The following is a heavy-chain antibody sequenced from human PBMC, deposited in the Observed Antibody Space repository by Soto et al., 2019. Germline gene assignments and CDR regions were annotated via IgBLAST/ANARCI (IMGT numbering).Heavy chain of an antibody. CDR2: INHSGST. V-gene: IGHV4-34*01. CDR1: VGSFSGYY. Sequence: SETLSLSCAVYVGSFSGYYWSWIRQPPGKGLEWIGEINHSGSTNYNPSLKSRVTISVDTSKNQFSLKLSSVTAADTAVYYCARGRDDFWSGYIDYWGQGTLVTVSS. J-gene: IGHJ4*02. CDR3: ARGRDDFWSGYIDY. D-gene: IGHD3-3*01.